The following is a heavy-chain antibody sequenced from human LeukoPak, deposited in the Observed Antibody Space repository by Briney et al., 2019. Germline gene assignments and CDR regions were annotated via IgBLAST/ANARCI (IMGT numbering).Heavy chain of an antibody. CDR3: ARLRGLTTIFGSATPSYYFDY. J-gene: IGHJ4*02. Sequence: SQTLSLTCAISGDSVSSNSASWNWIRQSPSGGLEWLGRTYHRSQWYYNYAESVKSRITINPDTSKNQFSLQLNSVTAADTAVYYCARLRGLTTIFGSATPSYYFDYWGQGTLVTVSS. V-gene: IGHV6-1*01. CDR1: GDSVSSNSAS. D-gene: IGHD3-3*01. CDR2: TYHRSQWYY.